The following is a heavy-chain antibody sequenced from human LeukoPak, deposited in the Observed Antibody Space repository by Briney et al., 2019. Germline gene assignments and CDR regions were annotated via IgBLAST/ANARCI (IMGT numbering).Heavy chain of an antibody. Sequence: GGSLRLSCAASGFTFTSYSMNWVRQAPGKGLEWVSSITSTSSYIYYADSVMGRFAISRDNAKNSLYLQMNSLRAEDTAVYFCARSQVLGTFDHWGQGTLLTVSS. D-gene: IGHD1/OR15-1a*01. CDR1: GFTFTSYS. V-gene: IGHV3-21*01. J-gene: IGHJ4*02. CDR2: ITSTSSYI. CDR3: ARSQVLGTFDH.